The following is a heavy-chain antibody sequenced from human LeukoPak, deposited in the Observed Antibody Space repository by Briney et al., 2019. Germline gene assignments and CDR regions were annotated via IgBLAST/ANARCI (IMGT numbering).Heavy chain of an antibody. CDR1: GGTFSSYA. CDR2: ISYDGSNK. CDR3: ARESIAFDY. V-gene: IGHV3-30-3*01. Sequence: SCKASGGTFSSYAMHWVRQAPGKGLEWVAVISYDGSNKYYADSVKGRFTISRDNSKNTLYLQMNSLRAEDTAVYYCARESIAFDYWGQGTLVTVSS. D-gene: IGHD6-6*01. J-gene: IGHJ4*02.